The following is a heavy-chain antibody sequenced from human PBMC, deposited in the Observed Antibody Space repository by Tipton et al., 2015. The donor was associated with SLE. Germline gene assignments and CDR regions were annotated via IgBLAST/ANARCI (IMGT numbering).Heavy chain of an antibody. CDR2: IYSGGST. V-gene: IGHV3-53*05. Sequence: GSLRLSCAASGFTVSSNYMSWVRQAPGKGLEWVSVIYSGGSTYYADSVKGRFTISRDNSKNTLYLQMNSLRAEDAAVYYCARAFGVVPAFDYWGQGTLVTVSS. D-gene: IGHD3-3*01. CDR3: ARAFGVVPAFDY. CDR1: GFTVSSNY. J-gene: IGHJ4*02.